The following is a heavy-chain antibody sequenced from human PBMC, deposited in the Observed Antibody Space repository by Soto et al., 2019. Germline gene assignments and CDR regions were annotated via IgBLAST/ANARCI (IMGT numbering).Heavy chain of an antibody. V-gene: IGHV1-2*02. CDR2: INPNSGGT. CDR1: GYTFTGYY. Sequence: GASVKVSCKASGYTFTGYYMHWVRQAPGQGLEWMGWINPNSGGTNYSQKFQGRVTITRDTSASTAYMELSSLRSEDTAVYYCARGSSGWSFDYWGQGTLLTVSS. D-gene: IGHD6-19*01. CDR3: ARGSSGWSFDY. J-gene: IGHJ4*02.